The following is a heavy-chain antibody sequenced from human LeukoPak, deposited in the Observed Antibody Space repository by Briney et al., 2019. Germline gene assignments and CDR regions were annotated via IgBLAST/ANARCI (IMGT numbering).Heavy chain of an antibody. CDR2: ISAYNGNT. CDR1: GYTFTSYG. J-gene: IGHJ4*02. V-gene: IGHV1-18*01. CDR3: ARDLEQQLVHNY. Sequence: VKVSCKASGYTFTSYGISWVRQAPGQGLEWMGWISAYNGNTNYTQKLQGRVTMTTDTSTSTAYMELRSLRSDDTAVYYCARDLEQQLVHNYWGQGTLVTVSS. D-gene: IGHD6-13*01.